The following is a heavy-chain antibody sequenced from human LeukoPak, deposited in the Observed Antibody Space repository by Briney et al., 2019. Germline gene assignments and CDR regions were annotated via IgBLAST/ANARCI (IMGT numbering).Heavy chain of an antibody. CDR2: ISTNNGDT. V-gene: IGHV1-18*01. CDR3: ARDDDYNPLVH. Sequence: ASVKVSCKASGYTFTSNGISWVRQAPGQGLEWMGWISTNNGDTKYGKKFQGRVIMTTDTSTSTAYIEVRSLRSDDTAVYYCARDDDYNPLVHWRQGTLVTVSS. J-gene: IGHJ4*02. D-gene: IGHD4/OR15-4a*01. CDR1: GYTFTSNG.